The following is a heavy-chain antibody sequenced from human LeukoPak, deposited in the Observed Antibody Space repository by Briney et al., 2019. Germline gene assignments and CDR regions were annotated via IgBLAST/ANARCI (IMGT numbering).Heavy chain of an antibody. Sequence: GGSLRLSCAASGFTFDDYAMHWVRQAPGKGLEWVSGISWNSGSIGYADSVKGRFTISRDNAKNSLYLQMSSLRAEDTALYYCAKDTGPYYYDSSGYCDYWGQGTLVTVSS. CDR3: AKDTGPYYYDSSGYCDY. CDR1: GFTFDDYA. V-gene: IGHV3-9*01. J-gene: IGHJ4*02. CDR2: ISWNSGSI. D-gene: IGHD3-22*01.